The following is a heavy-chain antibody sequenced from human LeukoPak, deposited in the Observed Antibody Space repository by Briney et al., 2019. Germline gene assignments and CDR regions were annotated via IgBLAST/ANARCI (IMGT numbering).Heavy chain of an antibody. CDR2: IYYPGST. D-gene: IGHD2/OR15-2a*01. CDR1: GGSISNYY. J-gene: IGHJ6*02. V-gene: IGHV4-59*01. CDR3: ARAPTWNYGMDV. Sequence: SETLFLTCTVSGGSISNYYWSWIRQPPGKGLEWIGYIYYPGSTNYNPSLKSRVAISVDASKNQFSLKLSSVTTADTAVYHCARAPTWNYGMDVWGQGTTVTVSS.